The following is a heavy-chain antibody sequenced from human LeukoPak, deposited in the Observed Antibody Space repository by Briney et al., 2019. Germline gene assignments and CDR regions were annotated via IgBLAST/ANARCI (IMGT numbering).Heavy chain of an antibody. CDR3: ARDRPKEDGMDV. V-gene: IGHV3-48*04. CDR1: GFTFSSYS. Sequence: GGSLRLSCAASGFTFSSYSMNWVRQAPGKGLEWVSYISSSSTIYYADSVKGRFTISRDNAKNSLYLQMNSLRAEDTAVYYCARDRPKEDGMDVWGQGTTVTVSS. CDR2: ISSSSTI. J-gene: IGHJ6*02.